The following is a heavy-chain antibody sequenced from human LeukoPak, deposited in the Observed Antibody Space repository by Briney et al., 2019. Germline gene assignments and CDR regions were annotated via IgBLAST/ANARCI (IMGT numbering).Heavy chain of an antibody. Sequence: GGSLRLSCAASGFTFSSYSMNWVRQAPGKGLEWVSSISSSSSYIYYADSVKGRFTISRDNAKNSLYLQMNSLRAEDTAVYYCARPVSIDENVVVPAATDYWGQGTLVTVSS. V-gene: IGHV3-21*01. CDR2: ISSSSSYI. CDR3: ARPVSIDENVVVPAATDY. J-gene: IGHJ4*02. D-gene: IGHD2-2*01. CDR1: GFTFSSYS.